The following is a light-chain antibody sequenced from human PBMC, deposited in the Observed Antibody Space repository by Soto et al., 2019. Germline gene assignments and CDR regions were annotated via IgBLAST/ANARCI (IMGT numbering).Light chain of an antibody. Sequence: QSVLTQPPSVSGAPGQRVTLSCTGSSSNIGAGYDVLWYQQLPGTAPKLLIYANGNRPSGVPDRFSGSKSGTSASLAITGLQAEDEADYYCQSYDSSLSGWVFGGGTQLTVL. CDR1: SSNIGAGYD. CDR3: QSYDSSLSGWV. CDR2: ANG. V-gene: IGLV1-40*01. J-gene: IGLJ3*02.